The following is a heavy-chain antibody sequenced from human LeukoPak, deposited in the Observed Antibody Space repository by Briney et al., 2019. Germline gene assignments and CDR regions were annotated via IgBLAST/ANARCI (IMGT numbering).Heavy chain of an antibody. CDR3: ARFPIYSGSYFDS. CDR1: GLTFNRYA. D-gene: IGHD1-26*01. Sequence: GGSLRLSCAASGLTFNRYAMHRVRQAPGKGLEWVAVISYDGSNKYYAGSVKGRFTISRDNSKNTLYLQVNSLRAEDAAIYYCARFPIYSGSYFDSWGQGTLVTVSS. V-gene: IGHV3-30*04. J-gene: IGHJ4*03. CDR2: ISYDGSNK.